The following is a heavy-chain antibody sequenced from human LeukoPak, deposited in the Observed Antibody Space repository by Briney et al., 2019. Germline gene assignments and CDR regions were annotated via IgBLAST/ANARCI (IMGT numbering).Heavy chain of an antibody. CDR3: ARGLYYGSGQYYFDY. V-gene: IGHV3-64*01. Sequence: GGSLRLSCAASGFTFSSSYMHWVRQAPGKGLEYVSAISPSGDSTYYTNSVKGRFPISRDNSKNTLFRQMGSLTAEDMAVYYCARGLYYGSGQYYFDYWGQGTLVTVSS. CDR2: ISPSGDST. D-gene: IGHD3-10*01. CDR1: GFTFSSSY. J-gene: IGHJ4*02.